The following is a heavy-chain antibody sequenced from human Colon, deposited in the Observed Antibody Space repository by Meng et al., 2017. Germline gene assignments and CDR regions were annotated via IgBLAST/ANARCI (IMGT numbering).Heavy chain of an antibody. CDR1: GFTFSSYW. V-gene: IGHV3-7*01. J-gene: IGHJ4*02. CDR3: ARRMYPLIRSGIDY. CDR2: IKQDGSEK. D-gene: IGHD1-26*01. Sequence: GEFLKISCAASGFTFSSYWMSWVRQAPGKGLEWVANIKQDGSEKYYVDSVKGRFTISRDNAKNSLYLQMNSLRAEDTAVYYCARRMYPLIRSGIDYWGQGTLVTVSS.